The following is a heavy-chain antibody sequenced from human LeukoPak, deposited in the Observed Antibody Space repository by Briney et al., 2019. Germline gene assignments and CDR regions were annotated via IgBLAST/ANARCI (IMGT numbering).Heavy chain of an antibody. V-gene: IGHV3-72*01. CDR1: GFTFSDQY. D-gene: IGHD6-19*01. J-gene: IGHJ4*02. Sequence: PGGSLRLSCAASGFTFSDQYMDWVRQAPGKGLEWVGRTRNKANSYTTEYAASVKGRFIISRDDSKNSLYLQMNSLKTEDTAVYYCARAPITVAGIDYWGQGTLVTVSS. CDR2: TRNKANSYTT. CDR3: ARAPITVAGIDY.